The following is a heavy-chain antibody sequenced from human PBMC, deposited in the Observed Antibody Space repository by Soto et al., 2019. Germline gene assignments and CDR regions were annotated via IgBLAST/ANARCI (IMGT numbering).Heavy chain of an antibody. V-gene: IGHV4-39*01. D-gene: IGHD6-13*01. CDR2: IYYSGST. J-gene: IGHJ5*02. Sequence: SETLSLTCTVSGGSISSSSYYWGWIRQPPGKGLEWIGSIYYSGSTYYNPSLKSRVTISVDTSKNQFSLKLSSVTTADTAVYYCARHEAAAAGTFDWFDPWGQGTLVTVSS. CDR3: ARHEAAAAGTFDWFDP. CDR1: GGSISSSSYY.